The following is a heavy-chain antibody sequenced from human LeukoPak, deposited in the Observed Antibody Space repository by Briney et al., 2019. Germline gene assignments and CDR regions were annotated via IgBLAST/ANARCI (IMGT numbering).Heavy chain of an antibody. CDR3: ARDYCSGGSCYPLNWFDP. V-gene: IGHV4-34*01. D-gene: IGHD2-15*01. J-gene: IGHJ5*02. CDR1: GGSFSGYY. CDR2: INQSGST. Sequence: PGTLSLTCVGCGGSFSGYYWSGMRQPRGRGLEGMGEINQSGSTNYNPSLKSRVTISVDTSKNQFSVKLSSVTAADTAVYYCARDYCSGGSCYPLNWFDPWGQGTLVTVSS.